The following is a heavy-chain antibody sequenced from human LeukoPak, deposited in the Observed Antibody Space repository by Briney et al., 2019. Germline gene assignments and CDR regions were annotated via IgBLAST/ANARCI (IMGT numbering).Heavy chain of an antibody. D-gene: IGHD1-7*01. J-gene: IGHJ3*02. CDR1: GGSISSYY. Sequence: SETLSLTCTVSGGSISSYYWNWIRQPAGKGLEWIGRIFTSGNTNYNPSLKSRVTMSVDTSKNQFSVKLNSVTAADTAVCYCARSSAITGTGTFNIWGQGTMVIVSS. CDR3: ARSSAITGTGTFNI. V-gene: IGHV4-4*07. CDR2: IFTSGNT.